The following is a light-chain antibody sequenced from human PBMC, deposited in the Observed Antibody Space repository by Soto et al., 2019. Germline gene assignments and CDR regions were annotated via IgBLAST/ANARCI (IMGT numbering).Light chain of an antibody. CDR2: GAS. V-gene: IGKV3D-15*01. Sequence: EIVMTQSPATLSVSPGERATLSCRASQSVNSNLAWYQQRPGQAPRLLIYGASTRDTGIPDRFSGSGSGTEFTLTISSLQSEDFAVYYCQQYNIWPLTFGGGNKVEIK. CDR3: QQYNIWPLT. CDR1: QSVNSN. J-gene: IGKJ4*01.